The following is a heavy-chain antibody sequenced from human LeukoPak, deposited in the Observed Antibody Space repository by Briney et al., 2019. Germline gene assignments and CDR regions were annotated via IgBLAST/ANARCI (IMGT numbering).Heavy chain of an antibody. V-gene: IGHV4-34*01. CDR1: GGSFSGYY. CDR2: INHSGST. Sequence: SETLSLTCAVYGGSFSGYYWSWIRQPPGKGLEWIGEINHSGSTSYNPSLKSRVTISVDTSKNQFSLKLSSVTAADTAVYYCARGRRVFRGYSYGYHYYYYGMDVWGQGTTVTVSS. CDR3: ARGRRVFRGYSYGYHYYYYGMDV. D-gene: IGHD5-18*01. J-gene: IGHJ6*02.